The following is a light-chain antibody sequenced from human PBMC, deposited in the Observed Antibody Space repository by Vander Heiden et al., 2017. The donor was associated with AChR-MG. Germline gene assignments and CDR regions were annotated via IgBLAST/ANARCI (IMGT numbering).Light chain of an antibody. CDR1: SANIGAGCD. CDR3: QSYDSSLSGSV. Sequence: QSVLTQPSSVSAAPGPRVTITCTGSSANIGAGCDVHWYQQLPGTAPKHHIYGNSKRPSGVPDRFSGSKSGTSASLAITGLQAEDEADYYCQSYDSSLSGSVFGGGTKLTVL. CDR2: GNS. J-gene: IGLJ3*02. V-gene: IGLV1-40*01.